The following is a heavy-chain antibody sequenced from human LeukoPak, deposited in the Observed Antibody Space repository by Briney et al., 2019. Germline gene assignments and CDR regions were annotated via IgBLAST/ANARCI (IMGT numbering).Heavy chain of an antibody. D-gene: IGHD3-16*02. CDR1: GGSFSGYY. J-gene: IGHJ4*02. V-gene: IGHV4-34*01. Sequence: SETLSLTCAVYGGSFSGYYWSWIRQPPGKGLEWIGEINHSGSTNYNPSLKSRVTISVDTSKNQFSLKLSSVTAADTAVYYCARGGYDYIWGSYRCRDHYFDYWGQGTLVTVSS. CDR2: INHSGST. CDR3: ARGGYDYIWGSYRCRDHYFDY.